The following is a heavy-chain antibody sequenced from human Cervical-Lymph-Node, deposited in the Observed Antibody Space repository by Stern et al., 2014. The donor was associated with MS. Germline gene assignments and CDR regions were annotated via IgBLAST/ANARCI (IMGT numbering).Heavy chain of an antibody. CDR1: GYTFTSYW. Sequence: VQLVQSGPEVKRPGESLKISCQASGYTFTSYWIGWVRQMPGKGLEWIAIIFHVGSNMRYGPSYQGQVPISADKSSGTAYLQRNNLKSSVTAIYYCARQRYFDYWGQGTLVTVSS. J-gene: IGHJ4*02. V-gene: IGHV5-51*01. CDR3: ARQRYFDY. CDR2: IFHVGSNM.